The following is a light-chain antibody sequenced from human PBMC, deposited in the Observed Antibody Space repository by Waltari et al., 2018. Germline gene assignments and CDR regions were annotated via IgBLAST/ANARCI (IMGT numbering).Light chain of an antibody. Sequence: QSVLTQPPLASGTPGQRVTISCSGNSSNIGINTVTWYQQLPGTAPKLLIYANYHRPSGFPDRFSPSKSDTSAPLVISGLQSEDEADYFCASWDDSLNGRVFGGGTKLAVL. CDR3: ASWDDSLNGRV. CDR1: SSNIGINT. V-gene: IGLV1-44*01. CDR2: ANY. J-gene: IGLJ3*02.